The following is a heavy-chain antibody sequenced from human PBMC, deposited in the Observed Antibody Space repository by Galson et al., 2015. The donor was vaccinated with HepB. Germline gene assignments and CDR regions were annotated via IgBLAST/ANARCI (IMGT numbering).Heavy chain of an antibody. CDR2: ISCGGGST. CDR3: AKDPNDTSGWYVMIDY. Sequence: SLRLSCAASGFTFNNYAMIWVRQAPGKGLEWVSIISCGGGSTFYEDSVKGRFTISRDNSKNTLYLQMNRLRAEDTAIYYCAKDPNDTSGWYVMIDYWGQGALVTVSS. D-gene: IGHD6-19*01. J-gene: IGHJ4*02. V-gene: IGHV3-23*01. CDR1: GFTFNNYA.